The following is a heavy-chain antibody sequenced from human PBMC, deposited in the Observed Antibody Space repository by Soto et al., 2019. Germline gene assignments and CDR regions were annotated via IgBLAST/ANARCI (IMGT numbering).Heavy chain of an antibody. CDR1: GYTFITYD. Sequence: QVQLVQSGAVVKKPGASVKVSCKASGYTFITYDINWVRQAPGQGLEWMGWMNPYNGNAGYAQKFQGRVTMTRNTSISTAYMELTSLKSNDTAVYFCARRKERSGPHYFDSWGQGTLVTVSS. D-gene: IGHD1-1*01. V-gene: IGHV1-8*01. J-gene: IGHJ4*02. CDR2: MNPYNGNA. CDR3: ARRKERSGPHYFDS.